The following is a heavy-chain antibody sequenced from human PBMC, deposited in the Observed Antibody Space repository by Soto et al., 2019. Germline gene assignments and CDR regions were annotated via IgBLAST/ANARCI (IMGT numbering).Heavy chain of an antibody. Sequence: EVQLVESGGGLVQPGGSLRLSCAASGFTFSSYSMNWVRQAPGKGLEWVSYISSSSSTIYYADSVKGRFTISRDNAKNSRDLQMNSLRDEDTGVYYCARDGLWGGGYYDSSGYLWGQGTMVTVSS. CDR1: GFTFSSYS. V-gene: IGHV3-48*02. J-gene: IGHJ3*01. CDR2: ISSSSSTI. D-gene: IGHD3-22*01. CDR3: ARDGLWGGGYYDSSGYL.